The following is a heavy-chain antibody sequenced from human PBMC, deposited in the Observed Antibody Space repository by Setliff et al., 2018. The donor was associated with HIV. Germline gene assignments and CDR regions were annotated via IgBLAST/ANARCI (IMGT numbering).Heavy chain of an antibody. D-gene: IGHD3-3*01. CDR1: GGSIINYF. V-gene: IGHV4-59*01. Sequence: SETLSLTCTVSGGSIINYFWSWIRQPPGKGLEWIGYIYIYNSGSTNYNPSLTSRVTISVDTSRNQFSLKLTSVTAADTAIYYCARGVNFDYWGQGTQVTVSS. CDR3: ARGVNFDY. J-gene: IGHJ4*02. CDR2: IYIYNSGST.